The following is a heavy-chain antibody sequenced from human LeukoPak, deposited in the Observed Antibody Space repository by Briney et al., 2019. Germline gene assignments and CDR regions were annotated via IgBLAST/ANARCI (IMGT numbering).Heavy chain of an antibody. J-gene: IGHJ4*02. CDR1: GFIFSSYA. V-gene: IGHV3-23*01. Sequence: GGSLRLSCAASGFIFSSYAMSWVRQAPGKGLEWVSLISGSGDSTYYADSVKGRFTISRDNSKNTLDLQMNSLRAEDTAVYFCAEGNWFDYWGQGTLVTVSS. CDR3: AEGNWFDY. D-gene: IGHD1-1*01. CDR2: ISGSGDST.